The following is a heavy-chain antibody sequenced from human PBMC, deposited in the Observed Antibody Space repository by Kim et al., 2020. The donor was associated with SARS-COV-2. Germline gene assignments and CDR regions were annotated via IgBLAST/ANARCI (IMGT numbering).Heavy chain of an antibody. CDR1: GFTFSSYA. CDR2: ISGSGGST. V-gene: IGHV3-23*01. CDR3: ATGASLGGYCSSTCFYRDYYYYYGMDV. Sequence: GSLRLSCAASGFTFSSYAMSWVRQAPGKGLEWVSAISGSGGSTYYADSVKGRFTISRDNSKNTLYLQTNSLRAEDTAVYYCATGASLGGYCSSTCFYRDYYYYYGMDVWGQGTTVTVSS. D-gene: IGHD2-2*02. J-gene: IGHJ6*02.